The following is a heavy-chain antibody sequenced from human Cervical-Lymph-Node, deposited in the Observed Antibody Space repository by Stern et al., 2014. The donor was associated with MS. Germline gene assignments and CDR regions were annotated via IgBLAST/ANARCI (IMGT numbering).Heavy chain of an antibody. D-gene: IGHD6-19*01. CDR3: ARGRSGWVFDY. Sequence: EVQLLESGGGLVQPGGSLRLSCAASGFTFSSYDMHWVRQATGKDLEWVSAIGTAGDTYYPGSVKGRFTISRENAKNSLYLQMNSLRAGDTAVYYCARGRSGWVFDYWGQGTLVTVSS. J-gene: IGHJ4*02. CDR1: GFTFSSYD. CDR2: IGTAGDT. V-gene: IGHV3-13*01.